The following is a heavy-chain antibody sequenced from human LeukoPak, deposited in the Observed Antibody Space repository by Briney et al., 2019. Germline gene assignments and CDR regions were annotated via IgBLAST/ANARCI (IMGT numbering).Heavy chain of an antibody. J-gene: IGHJ6*02. Sequence: PGGSLRLSCAASGFSFSSYAMSWVRQAPGKGLEWVSAIGGSGDSTYYADSVKGRFTISRDNSKNTLFLQMNSLRAEDTAVYYCARDRYSSGGWYYYYGMDVWGQGTTVTVSS. CDR1: GFSFSSYA. CDR2: IGGSGDST. D-gene: IGHD6-19*01. CDR3: ARDRYSSGGWYYYYGMDV. V-gene: IGHV3-23*01.